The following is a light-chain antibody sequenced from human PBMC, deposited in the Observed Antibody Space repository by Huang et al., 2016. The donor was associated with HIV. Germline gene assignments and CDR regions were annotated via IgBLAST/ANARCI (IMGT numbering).Light chain of an antibody. Sequence: EIVMTQSPVTLSVSPGERATLSCRASQSVSNKLAWYQHKPGQAPWLLIYGASTRAPGVPARFSGRGSGTAFTLTISSLQSEDYAVYYCQQYNNWPMYTFGQGTKLEIK. CDR1: QSVSNK. CDR2: GAS. V-gene: IGKV3-15*01. J-gene: IGKJ2*01. CDR3: QQYNNWPMYT.